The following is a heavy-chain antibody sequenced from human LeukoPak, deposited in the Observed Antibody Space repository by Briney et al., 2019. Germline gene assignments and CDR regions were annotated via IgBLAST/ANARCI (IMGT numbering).Heavy chain of an antibody. V-gene: IGHV3-30-3*02. CDR1: GFTFSSYA. CDR3: AKTLAYEIAALGLFDY. Sequence: GRSLRLSCAASGFTFSSYAMHWVRQAPGKGLEWVAVISYDGSNKYYADSVKGRFTISRDNSKNTLYLQMNSLRAEDTAVYYCAKTLAYEIAALGLFDYWGQGTLVTVSS. D-gene: IGHD6-6*01. CDR2: ISYDGSNK. J-gene: IGHJ4*02.